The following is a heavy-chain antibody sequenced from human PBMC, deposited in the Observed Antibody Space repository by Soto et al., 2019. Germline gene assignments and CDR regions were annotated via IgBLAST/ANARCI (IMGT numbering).Heavy chain of an antibody. Sequence: QFAVQEAGPVLVKHKATLTLTCTVSAFSLSNGSMGVSWIRQPPGRALEWLAHIFSNDEKSYSTSLQSRLTISKDTSKSHVVLTMTNMDPVDTATSDCARVEIRAYAMDVWGQGTTVPVSS. CDR3: ARVEIRAYAMDV. D-gene: IGHD3-10*01. V-gene: IGHV2-26*01. CDR2: IFSNDEK. J-gene: IGHJ6*02. CDR1: AFSLSNGSMG.